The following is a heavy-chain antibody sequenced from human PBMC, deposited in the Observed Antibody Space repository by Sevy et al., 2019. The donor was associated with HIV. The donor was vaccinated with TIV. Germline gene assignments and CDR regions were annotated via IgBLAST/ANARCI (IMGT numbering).Heavy chain of an antibody. D-gene: IGHD6-19*01. CDR1: GFTFSRHA. Sequence: GGSLRLSCVGSGFTFSRHAMHWVRQAPGKGLECVAVILYDGSNKYYADSVKGRFTISRDNSKNTLDLEMNSLRPEDTAVYYCARSAVAGIEAWFDPWGLGTLVTVSS. CDR3: ARSAVAGIEAWFDP. CDR2: ILYDGSNK. J-gene: IGHJ5*02. V-gene: IGHV3-30-3*01.